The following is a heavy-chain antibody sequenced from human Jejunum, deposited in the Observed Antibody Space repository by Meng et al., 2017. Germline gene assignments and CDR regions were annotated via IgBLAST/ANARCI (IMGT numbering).Heavy chain of an antibody. CDR2: SSGRGTTI. V-gene: IGHV3-48*03. Sequence: GESLKISCAASGFTFSSYEMNWVRQAPGKGLEWVSYSSGRGTTIYYADSVKGRFTISRDNAKNSVHLQMNSLRVEETAIYYCMKAPGGGYNWFDPWGQGILVTVSS. CDR3: MKAPGGGYNWFDP. J-gene: IGHJ5*02. D-gene: IGHD3-16*01. CDR1: GFTFSSYE.